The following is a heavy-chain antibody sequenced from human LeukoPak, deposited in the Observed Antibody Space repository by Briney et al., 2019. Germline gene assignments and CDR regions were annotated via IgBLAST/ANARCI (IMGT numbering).Heavy chain of an antibody. CDR2: IGTAGDT. Sequence: GGSLRLSCAASGFTFSSYDMHWVRQATGKGLEWVSAIGTAGDTYYPGSVKGRFTISRDNAKNSLYLQMNSLRAEDTAVYYCARDRTGSYFGAFDIWGQGTMVTVSS. J-gene: IGHJ3*02. V-gene: IGHV3-13*01. CDR3: ARDRTGSYFGAFDI. CDR1: GFTFSSYD. D-gene: IGHD1-26*01.